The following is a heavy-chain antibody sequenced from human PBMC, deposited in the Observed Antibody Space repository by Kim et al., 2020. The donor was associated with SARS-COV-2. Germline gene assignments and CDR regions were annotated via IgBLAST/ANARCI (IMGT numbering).Heavy chain of an antibody. J-gene: IGHJ4*02. CDR3: ARGEVITETHFDY. CDR2: ISYDGSNK. Sequence: GGSLRLSCAASGFTFSSYGMHWVRQAPGKGLEWVAVISYDGSNKYYADSVKGRFTISRDNSKNTLYLQMNSLRAEDTAVYYCARGEVITETHFDYWGQGT. V-gene: IGHV3-33*05. CDR1: GFTFSSYG. D-gene: IGHD3-22*01.